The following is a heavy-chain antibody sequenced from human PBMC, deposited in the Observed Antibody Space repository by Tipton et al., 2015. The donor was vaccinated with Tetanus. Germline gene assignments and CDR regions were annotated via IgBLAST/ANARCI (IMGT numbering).Heavy chain of an antibody. CDR2: IWYDGSNK. D-gene: IGHD3-22*01. CDR1: GFTFSSYG. V-gene: IGHV3-33*01. Sequence: SLRLSCAASGFTFSSYGMHWVRQAPGKGLEWVAVIWYDGSNKYYADSVKGRFTISRDNSKNTLYLQMNSLRAEDTAVYYCARGPPVYYDSSGYYPDWYFDLWGRGTLVTVSS. CDR3: ARGPPVYYDSSGYYPDWYFDL. J-gene: IGHJ2*01.